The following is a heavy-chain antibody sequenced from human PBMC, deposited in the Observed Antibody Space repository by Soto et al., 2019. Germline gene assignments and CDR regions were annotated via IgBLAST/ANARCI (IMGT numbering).Heavy chain of an antibody. CDR2: IIPIFGTA. Sequence: QVQLVQSGAEVKKPGSSVKVSCKASVGTFSSYAISWVRQAPGQGLEWMGGIIPIFGTANYAQKFQGRVTITADESTSTAYLELSSLRSEDTAVYYCARDYSNYEATPGPFDPWGQGTLVTVSS. J-gene: IGHJ5*02. D-gene: IGHD4-4*01. CDR3: ARDYSNYEATPGPFDP. CDR1: VGTFSSYA. V-gene: IGHV1-69*12.